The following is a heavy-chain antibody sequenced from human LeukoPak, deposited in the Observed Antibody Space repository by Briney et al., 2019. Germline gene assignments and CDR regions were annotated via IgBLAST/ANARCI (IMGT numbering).Heavy chain of an antibody. CDR3: ARERRSIVGATDLDY. Sequence: PGGSLRLSCAASGFTVSSNYMSWVRQAPGKGLEWVSVIYSGGSTYYADSVKGRFTISRDNSKNTLYLQTNSLRAEDTAVYYCARERRSIVGATDLDYWGQGTLVTVSS. J-gene: IGHJ4*02. CDR2: IYSGGST. V-gene: IGHV3-66*01. CDR1: GFTVSSNY. D-gene: IGHD1-26*01.